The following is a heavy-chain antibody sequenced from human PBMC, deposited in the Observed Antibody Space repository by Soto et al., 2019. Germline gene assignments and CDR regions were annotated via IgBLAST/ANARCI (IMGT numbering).Heavy chain of an antibody. CDR1: GGSISSSSYY. CDR3: AGHTVTTEEAYYYYMDV. J-gene: IGHJ6*03. Sequence: SETLSLTCTVSGGSISSSSYYWGWIRQPPEKGQEWIGSIYYSGSTYYNPSLKSRVTISVDTSKNQFSLKLSSVTAADTAVYYCAGHTVTTEEAYYYYMDVWGKGTTVTVSS. D-gene: IGHD4-17*01. CDR2: IYYSGST. V-gene: IGHV4-39*01.